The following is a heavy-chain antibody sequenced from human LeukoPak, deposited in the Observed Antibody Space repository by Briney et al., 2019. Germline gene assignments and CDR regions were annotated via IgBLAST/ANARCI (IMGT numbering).Heavy chain of an antibody. CDR2: IYYSGST. V-gene: IGHV4-59*08. CDR1: GGSLGTYY. Sequence: PSETLSLTCTVSGGSLGTYYWSWIRQPPGRGLEWIGHIYYSGSTNYNPSLKSRVTISVDTSKNQFSLKLSSVTAADTAVYYCARQSPDIAVAGEIDYWGQGTLVTVSS. D-gene: IGHD6-19*01. J-gene: IGHJ4*02. CDR3: ARQSPDIAVAGEIDY.